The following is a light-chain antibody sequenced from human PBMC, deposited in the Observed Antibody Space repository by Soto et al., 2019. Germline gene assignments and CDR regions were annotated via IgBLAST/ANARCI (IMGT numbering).Light chain of an antibody. CDR1: SSNIGSNS. V-gene: IGLV1-47*01. J-gene: IGLJ3*02. CDR3: ATWDASLSGWV. CDR2: RNN. Sequence: QSVLTQPPSASGTPGQRVTISCSGSSSNIGSNSVYWYQQLPGTAPKLVIYRNNQRPSGVPDRFSGSSSGTLASLAISGLRSEDEADYHCATWDASLSGWVFGGGTKVTVL.